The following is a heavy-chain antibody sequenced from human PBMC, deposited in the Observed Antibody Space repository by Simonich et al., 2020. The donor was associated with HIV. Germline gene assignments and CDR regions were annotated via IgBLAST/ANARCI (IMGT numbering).Heavy chain of an antibody. V-gene: IGHV3-9*01. CDR1: GFTFDDYA. Sequence: EVQLVESGGGLVQPGRSLRLSCAASGFTFDDYAMHWVRQAPGKGSVWVSGISWNSGSIGYADSVKGRFTISRDNAKNSLYLQMNSLRAEDTALYYCAKDKGAYYGSGSPVYWGQGTLVTVSS. CDR2: ISWNSGSI. D-gene: IGHD3-10*01. J-gene: IGHJ4*02. CDR3: AKDKGAYYGSGSPVY.